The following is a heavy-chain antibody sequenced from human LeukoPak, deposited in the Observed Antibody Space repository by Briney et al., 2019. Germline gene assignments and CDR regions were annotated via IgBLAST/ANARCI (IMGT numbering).Heavy chain of an antibody. CDR3: ARAPYDHVWGSYRYTQAWFDP. V-gene: IGHV1-8*01. CDR2: MNPNSGNT. D-gene: IGHD3-16*02. Sequence: ASVKVSCKASGYTFTSYDINWVRQATGQGLEWMGWMNPNSGNTGYAQKFQGRVTMTRNTSISTAYMELSSLRSEDTAVYYCARAPYDHVWGSYRYTQAWFDPWGQGTLVTVSS. CDR1: GYTFTSYD. J-gene: IGHJ5*02.